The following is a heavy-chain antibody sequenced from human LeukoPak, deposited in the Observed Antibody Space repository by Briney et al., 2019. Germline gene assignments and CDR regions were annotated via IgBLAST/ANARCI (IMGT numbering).Heavy chain of an antibody. CDR1: GGSFSGYY. CDR3: VRAGMTKNYAFDI. CDR2: INHSGST. V-gene: IGHV4-34*01. J-gene: IGHJ3*02. D-gene: IGHD4-11*01. Sequence: PSETLSLTCAVYGGSFSGYYWSWIRQPPGKGLEWIGEINHSGSTNYNPSLKSRVTISVDTSKNQFSLKLSSVTAADTAVYYCVRAGMTKNYAFDIWGQGTMVTVSS.